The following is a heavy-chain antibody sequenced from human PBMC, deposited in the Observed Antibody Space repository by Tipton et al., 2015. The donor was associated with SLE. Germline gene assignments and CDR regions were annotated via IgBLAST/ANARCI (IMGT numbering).Heavy chain of an antibody. V-gene: IGHV4-34*01. D-gene: IGHD3-10*01. CDR1: GGSFSGYY. CDR3: ARDDGYYGSGASYGMDV. Sequence: TLSLTCAVYGGSFSGYYWSWIRQPPGKGLEWIGEINHSGSTNYNPSLKSRVTISVDTSKNQFSLKLSSVTAADTAVYYCARDDGYYGSGASYGMDVWGQGTTVTVSS. CDR2: INHSGST. J-gene: IGHJ6*02.